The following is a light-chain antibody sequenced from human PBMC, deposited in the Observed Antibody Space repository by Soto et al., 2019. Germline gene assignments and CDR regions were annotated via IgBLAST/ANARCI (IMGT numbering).Light chain of an antibody. Sequence: QPVLTQPPSASGSPGQSVSISCTGSSSDVGGYNYVSWYQQHPGKAPKLMIYGVSKRPSGVPDRFSGSKSGNTASLTVSGLQADDEADYYCSSYAGSNNFVVFGGGTQLTVL. CDR2: GVS. J-gene: IGLJ2*01. V-gene: IGLV2-8*01. CDR1: SSDVGGYNY. CDR3: SSYAGSNNFVV.